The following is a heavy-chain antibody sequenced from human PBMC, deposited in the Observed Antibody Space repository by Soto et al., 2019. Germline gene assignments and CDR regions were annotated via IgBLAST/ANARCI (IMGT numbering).Heavy chain of an antibody. CDR1: GGSISSSSYY. V-gene: IGHV4-39*01. CDR3: ATRHGSGSYYNELNWFDP. Sequence: SETLSLTCTVSGGSISSSSYYWGWVRQPPGKGLEWIGSIYYIGSTYYNPSRKSQVTISVDTYKTPFSPKLSSVTAADTAVYSCATRHGSGSYYNELNWFDPWGQGTLVTVSS. D-gene: IGHD3-10*01. J-gene: IGHJ5*02. CDR2: IYYIGST.